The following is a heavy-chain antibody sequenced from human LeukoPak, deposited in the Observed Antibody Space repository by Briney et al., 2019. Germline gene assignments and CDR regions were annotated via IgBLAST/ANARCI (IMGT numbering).Heavy chain of an antibody. CDR3: ARGGVVGAKPVDAFDI. CDR2: IIPIFGTA. J-gene: IGHJ3*02. D-gene: IGHD1-26*01. Sequence: GASVKVSCKASGGTFSSYAISWVRQAPGQGLEWMGGIIPIFGTANYAQKFQGRVTITADESTSTAYMELSSLRSEDTAVYYCARGGVVGAKPVDAFDIWGQGTMVTVSS. V-gene: IGHV1-69*13. CDR1: GGTFSSYA.